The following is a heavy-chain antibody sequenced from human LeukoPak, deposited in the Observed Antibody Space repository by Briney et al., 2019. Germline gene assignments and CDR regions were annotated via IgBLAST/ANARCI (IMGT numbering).Heavy chain of an antibody. CDR3: AKTAQAYCSSTSCYFDY. CDR1: GFTFSSYG. D-gene: IGHD2-2*01. V-gene: IGHV3-30*18. Sequence: QPGGSLRLSCVVSGFTFSSYGMHWVRQAPGKRLEWVTAISYDGSSENYAASVKGRFTISRDNSKNTLYLQMNSLRTEDTAVYYCAKTAQAYCSSTSCYFDYWGQGTLVTVSS. CDR2: ISYDGSSE. J-gene: IGHJ4*02.